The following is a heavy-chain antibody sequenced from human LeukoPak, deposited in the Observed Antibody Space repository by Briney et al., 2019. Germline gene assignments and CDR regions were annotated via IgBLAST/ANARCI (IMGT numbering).Heavy chain of an antibody. CDR1: GFTSSSYA. J-gene: IGHJ4*02. CDR3: ARDCSSTSCYDY. V-gene: IGHV3-21*01. CDR2: ISSSSSYI. D-gene: IGHD2-2*01. Sequence: GGSLRLSCAASGFTSSSYAMNWVLQAPGKGLEWVSSISSSSSYIYYADSVKGRFTISRDNAKNSLYLQMNSLRAEDTAVYYCARDCSSTSCYDYWGQGTLVTVSS.